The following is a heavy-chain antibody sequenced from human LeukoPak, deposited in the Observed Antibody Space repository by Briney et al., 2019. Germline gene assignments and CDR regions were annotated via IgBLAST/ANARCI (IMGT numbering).Heavy chain of an antibody. D-gene: IGHD3-3*01. J-gene: IGHJ4*02. V-gene: IGHV3-7*03. Sequence: GGSLRLSCVASGFTFGKYWMSWVRQAPGKGLEWVANIKLDGSEKNYVDSVKGRFTISRDNTKNSLYLQMNSLRVEDTAVLYCARDQYDTWSRRGNFDSWGQGTLVIVSS. CDR3: ARDQYDTWSRRGNFDS. CDR2: IKLDGSEK. CDR1: GFTFGKYW.